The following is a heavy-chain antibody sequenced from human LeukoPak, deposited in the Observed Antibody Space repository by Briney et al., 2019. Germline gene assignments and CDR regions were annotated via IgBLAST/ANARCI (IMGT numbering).Heavy chain of an antibody. D-gene: IGHD3-22*01. CDR2: IKQDGSDK. J-gene: IGHJ4*02. V-gene: IGHV3-7*01. Sequence: GSLRLSCTASGFHFSSYWMTWVRQAPGKGLEWAANIKQDGSDKSYVDSVKGRFTISRDNAKNSLFLQMNSLRVDDTAVYYCAKARPDYYDITGYPNYFDYWARERWSPSPQ. CDR1: GFHFSSYW. CDR3: AKARPDYYDITGYPNYFDY.